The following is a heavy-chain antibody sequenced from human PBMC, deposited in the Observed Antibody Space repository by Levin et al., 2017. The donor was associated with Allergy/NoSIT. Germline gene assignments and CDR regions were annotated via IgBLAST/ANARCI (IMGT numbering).Heavy chain of an antibody. CDR1: GFTFSSYG. J-gene: IGHJ6*02. Sequence: GGSLRLSCAASGFTFSSYGMHWVRQAPGKGLEWVAVIWYDGSNKYYADSVKGRFTISRDNSKNTLYLQMNSLRAEDTAVYYCARRGYSSGYSNLTPRLYYYYYGMDVWGQGTTVTVSS. D-gene: IGHD6-19*01. CDR2: IWYDGSNK. CDR3: ARRGYSSGYSNLTPRLYYYYYGMDV. V-gene: IGHV3-33*01.